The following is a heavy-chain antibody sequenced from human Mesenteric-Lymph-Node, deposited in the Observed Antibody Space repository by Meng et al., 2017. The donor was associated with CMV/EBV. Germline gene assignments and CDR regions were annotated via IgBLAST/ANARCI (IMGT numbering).Heavy chain of an antibody. V-gene: IGHV3-23*01. Sequence: GESLKISCAASGFTFSSYAMSWVRQAPGKGLEWVSVISGSGGSTYYADSVKGRFTISRDNSKNTLYLEMNSLRAEDTAVYYCAKGGVGATGGFDYWGQGTLVTVSS. CDR2: ISGSGGST. D-gene: IGHD1-26*01. CDR1: GFTFSSYA. J-gene: IGHJ4*02. CDR3: AKGGVGATGGFDY.